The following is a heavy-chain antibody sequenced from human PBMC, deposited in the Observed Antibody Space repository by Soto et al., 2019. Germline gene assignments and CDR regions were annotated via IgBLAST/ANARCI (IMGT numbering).Heavy chain of an antibody. CDR3: ARVAGSGSHDGLRY. J-gene: IGHJ4*02. CDR1: GYTFTGYY. Sequence: QVQLVQSGAEVRKPGASVKVSCKASGYTFTGYYVPWVRQAPGQGLEWMGWINPNPGGTNYAQKFQGRVTMTSDTSITTAYMELSRLRSDDAAVYYCARVAGSGSHDGLRYWGQGTLVTVSS. D-gene: IGHD1-26*01. V-gene: IGHV1-2*02. CDR2: INPNPGGT.